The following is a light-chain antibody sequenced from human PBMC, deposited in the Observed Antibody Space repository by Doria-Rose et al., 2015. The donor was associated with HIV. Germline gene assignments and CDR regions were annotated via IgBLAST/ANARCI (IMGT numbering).Light chain of an antibody. CDR2: DGS. V-gene: IGKV3-20*01. CDR1: QSFSSTY. Sequence: TQSPGTLSLSPVERATLSCRASQSFSSTYLAWYQQKPGQAPSLLIYDGSTRATDIPDRFSASGSGTDSTLTINRLEPEDFALYYCHQYGTSWTFGQGTKVEI. J-gene: IGKJ1*01. CDR3: HQYGTSWT.